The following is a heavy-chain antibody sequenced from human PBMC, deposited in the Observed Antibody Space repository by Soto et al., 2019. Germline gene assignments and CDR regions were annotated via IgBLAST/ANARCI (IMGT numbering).Heavy chain of an antibody. CDR1: GYSFTTYD. J-gene: IGHJ4*02. CDR2: MDPNSGDT. D-gene: IGHD3-10*01. Sequence: ASVKVSCKASGYSFTTYDINWMRQATGQGLEWMGWMDPNSGDTGYAQKFQGRVTMTRDTSISTAYMELRSLRSDDTALYYCARDLFPYYKSWGQPRSFDYWGQGTLVTVSS. V-gene: IGHV1-8*01. CDR3: ARDLFPYYKSWGQPRSFDY.